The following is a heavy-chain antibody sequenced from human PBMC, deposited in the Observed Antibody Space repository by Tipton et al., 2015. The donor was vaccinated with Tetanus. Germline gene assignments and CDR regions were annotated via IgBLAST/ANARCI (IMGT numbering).Heavy chain of an antibody. J-gene: IGHJ4*02. CDR1: GFPLHSYH. CDR2: ISSTSSYI. V-gene: IGHV3-21*01. Sequence: SLRLSCATSGFPLHSYHMAWVRQAPGKGLEWVASISSTSSYIYYADSLKGRFTISRDNAKNSLYLQMNSLRAEDTAVYYCASGSALDYWGQGILVTVSS. D-gene: IGHD6-25*01. CDR3: ASGSALDY.